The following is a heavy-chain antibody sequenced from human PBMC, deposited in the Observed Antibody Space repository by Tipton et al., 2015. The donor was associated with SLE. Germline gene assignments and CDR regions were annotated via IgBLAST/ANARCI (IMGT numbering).Heavy chain of an antibody. V-gene: IGHV3-48*03. J-gene: IGHJ6*03. CDR3: AREMVTGTTLYYYYYYMDV. D-gene: IGHD1-20*01. CDR1: GFTFSSYE. Sequence: GSLRLSCAASGFTFSSYEMNWVRQAPGKGLEWVSYISSSGSTIYYADSVKGRFTISRDNAKNSLYLQMNSLRAEDTAVYYCAREMVTGTTLYYYYYYMDVWGKGTTVTVSS. CDR2: ISSSGSTI.